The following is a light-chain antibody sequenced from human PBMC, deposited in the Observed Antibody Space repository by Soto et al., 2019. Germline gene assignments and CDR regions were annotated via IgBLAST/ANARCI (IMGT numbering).Light chain of an antibody. CDR3: QPRHMWPIT. J-gene: IGKJ5*01. CDR2: DAY. V-gene: IGKV3-11*01. Sequence: LLTQSPVTLSLSPGETATLSCRASQSFRGLLAWYQQKPGQAPRLLIYDAYNRATGIPPRFSGSGSGTDFTLTISSLEPEDSAVYYCQPRHMWPITFGQGTRLEIK. CDR1: QSFRGL.